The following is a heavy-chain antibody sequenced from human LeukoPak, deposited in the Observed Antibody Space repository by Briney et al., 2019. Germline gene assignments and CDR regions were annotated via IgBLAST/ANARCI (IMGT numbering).Heavy chain of an antibody. CDR3: AKEYSGYDPPYFDY. Sequence: GGPLRLSCAASGFTFSSYAMSWVRQAPGKGLEWVANIKNDGTVKNYVDSVKGRFTISRDNSKNTLYLQMNSLRAEDTAVYYCAKEYSGYDPPYFDYWGQGTLVTVSS. D-gene: IGHD5-12*01. CDR1: GFTFSSYA. V-gene: IGHV3-7*03. J-gene: IGHJ4*02. CDR2: IKNDGTVK.